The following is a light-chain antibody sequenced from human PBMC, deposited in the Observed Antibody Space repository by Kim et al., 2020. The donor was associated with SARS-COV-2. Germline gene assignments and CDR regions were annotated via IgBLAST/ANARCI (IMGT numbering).Light chain of an antibody. J-gene: IGKJ2*01. Sequence: SASVGARVTITCRASESISSWLALYQQKPGKAPKFLIYKASTLVSGVPSRFSGSGSGTEFTLTITTLQPDDFATYYCQQYNSYPYTFGQGTKLEI. CDR3: QQYNSYPYT. CDR1: ESISSW. V-gene: IGKV1-5*03. CDR2: KAS.